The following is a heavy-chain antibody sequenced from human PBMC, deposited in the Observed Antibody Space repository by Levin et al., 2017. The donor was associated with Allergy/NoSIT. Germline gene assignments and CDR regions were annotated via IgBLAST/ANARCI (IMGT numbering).Heavy chain of an antibody. Sequence: GGSLRLSCAASGFTFSSYAMSWVRQAPGKGLEWVSAISGSGGSTYYADSVKGRFTISRDNSKNTLYLQMNSLRAEDTAVYYCAKDPTYYYDSSGYLLDLWGRGTLVTVSS. CDR2: ISGSGGST. CDR3: AKDPTYYYDSSGYLLDL. CDR1: GFTFSSYA. V-gene: IGHV3-23*01. J-gene: IGHJ2*01. D-gene: IGHD3-22*01.